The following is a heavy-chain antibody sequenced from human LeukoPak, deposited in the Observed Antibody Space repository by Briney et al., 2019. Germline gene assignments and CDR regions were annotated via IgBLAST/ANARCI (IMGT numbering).Heavy chain of an antibody. CDR3: ARQGVGATTGNAFDI. J-gene: IGHJ3*02. V-gene: IGHV4-59*08. Sequence: PSETLSLTCAVYGGSFSSYYWSWIRRPPGKGLEWIGYIYYSGRTNYNPSLKSRVTISVDTSKNQFSLKLSSVTAADTAVYYCARQGVGATTGNAFDIWGQGTMVTVSS. CDR2: IYYSGRT. CDR1: GGSFSSYY. D-gene: IGHD1-26*01.